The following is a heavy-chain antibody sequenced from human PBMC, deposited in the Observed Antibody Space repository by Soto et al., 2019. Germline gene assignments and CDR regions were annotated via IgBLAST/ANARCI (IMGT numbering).Heavy chain of an antibody. D-gene: IGHD2-15*01. Sequence: QVQLVQSGAEVKKPGASVKVSCNASGYTFNNYGISWVRPAPEQGLEWMGWIGPYNGNTDHAQNFQGRVTMTTDTFTNTAYMELRSLRSDHTALYYCSRCYCSVGSCYTCWHFDLWGRGTLVTVSS. CDR1: GYTFNNYG. J-gene: IGHJ2*01. CDR3: SRCYCSVGSCYTCWHFDL. V-gene: IGHV1-18*01. CDR2: IGPYNGNT.